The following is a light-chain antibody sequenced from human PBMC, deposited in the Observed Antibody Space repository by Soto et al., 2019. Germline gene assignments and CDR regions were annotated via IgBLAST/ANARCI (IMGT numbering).Light chain of an antibody. Sequence: GDRVTITCQATQDIRKYLNWYQQKPGKAPKLLIYAASTLQSGVPSRFSGSGSGTEFTLTISSLQPEDFATYYCQQFNSYPITFGQGTRLEIK. J-gene: IGKJ5*01. CDR2: AAS. CDR3: QQFNSYPIT. CDR1: QDIRKY. V-gene: IGKV1-9*01.